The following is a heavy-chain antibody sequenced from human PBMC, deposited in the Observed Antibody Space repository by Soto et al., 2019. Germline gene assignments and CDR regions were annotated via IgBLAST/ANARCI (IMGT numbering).Heavy chain of an antibody. V-gene: IGHV3-48*01. D-gene: IGHD1-1*01. CDR2: IGLGSSTK. CDR3: AKRATGTYFDY. J-gene: IGHJ4*02. Sequence: PGGSLRLSCAASGFTFRNYGMNWVRQAPGKGLEWVSYIGLGSSTKYYADSVKGRFTTSRDNSKNTLYLQMNSLRAEDTAVYYCAKRATGTYFDYWGQGTLVTVSS. CDR1: GFTFRNYG.